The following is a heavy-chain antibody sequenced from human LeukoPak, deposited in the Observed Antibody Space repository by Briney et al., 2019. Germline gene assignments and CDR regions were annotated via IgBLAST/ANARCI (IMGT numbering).Heavy chain of an antibody. CDR3: ARRYYYNLGSFPFDF. CDR1: GGPFSGYF. CDR2: IHNSGTT. V-gene: IGHV4-34*01. D-gene: IGHD3-10*01. Sequence: KSSETLSLTCAVSGGPFSGYFWSWIRQSSGKGLEWIGEIHNSGTTNYNPSPNSRVTISEDTSKNQFYLNLSSVTAADTAVYYCARRYYYNLGSFPFDFWGQGTLVTVSS. J-gene: IGHJ4*02.